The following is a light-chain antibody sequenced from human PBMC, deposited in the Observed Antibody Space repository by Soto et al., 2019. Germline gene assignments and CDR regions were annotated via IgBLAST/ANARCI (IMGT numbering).Light chain of an antibody. J-gene: IGKJ4*01. CDR1: QGVSNW. CDR2: AAS. V-gene: IGKV1-12*01. Sequence: DIQMTQSPSSVSASVGDRVTITCRASQGVSNWLAWFQQKPGKAPKLLIYAASTLQSGVPPRFSGSELGQDFPLTTTSLKPKVLQTSYCHQSNNFPPPFGGGTKVK. CDR3: HQSNNFPPP.